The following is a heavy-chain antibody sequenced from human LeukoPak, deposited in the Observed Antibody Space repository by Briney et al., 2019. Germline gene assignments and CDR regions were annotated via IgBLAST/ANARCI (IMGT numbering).Heavy chain of an antibody. CDR3: AKDRTAFLGELRDAFDI. V-gene: IGHV3-23*01. Sequence: GGSLRLSYAASGFTFSSYAMSWVRQAPGKGLEWVSAISGSGGSTYYADSVKGRFTISRDNSKNTLYLQMNSLRAEDTAVYYCAKDRTAFLGELRDAFDIWGQGTMVTVSS. D-gene: IGHD1-26*01. CDR2: ISGSGGST. CDR1: GFTFSSYA. J-gene: IGHJ3*02.